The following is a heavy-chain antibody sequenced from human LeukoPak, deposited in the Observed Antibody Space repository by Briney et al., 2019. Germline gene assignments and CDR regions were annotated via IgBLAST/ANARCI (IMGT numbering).Heavy chain of an antibody. Sequence: ASVKVSCKASGYTFTSYGISWVRQAPGQGLEWMGWTSAYNGNTNYAQKPQGRVTMTTDTSTSTAYMELRSLRSDDTAVYYCARDQLWFGELLSSGWFDPWGQGTLVTVSS. J-gene: IGHJ5*02. CDR2: TSAYNGNT. V-gene: IGHV1-18*01. D-gene: IGHD3-10*01. CDR1: GYTFTSYG. CDR3: ARDQLWFGELLSSGWFDP.